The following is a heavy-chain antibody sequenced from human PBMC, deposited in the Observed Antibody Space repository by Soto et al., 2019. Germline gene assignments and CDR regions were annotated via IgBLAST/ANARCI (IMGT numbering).Heavy chain of an antibody. D-gene: IGHD3-9*01. Sequence: GGSLRLSCAASGFTFSSYGMHWVRQAPGKGLEWVAVIWYDGSNKYYADSVKGRFTISRDNSKNTLYLQMNSLRAEDTAVYYCAREGNILTGLAELGAFDIWGQGTMVTVSS. J-gene: IGHJ3*02. CDR3: AREGNILTGLAELGAFDI. V-gene: IGHV3-33*01. CDR1: GFTFSSYG. CDR2: IWYDGSNK.